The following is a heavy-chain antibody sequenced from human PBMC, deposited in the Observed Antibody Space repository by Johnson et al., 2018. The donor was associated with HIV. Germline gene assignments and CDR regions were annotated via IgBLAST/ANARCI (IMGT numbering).Heavy chain of an antibody. CDR3: ARLPSGYSRDNLDI. V-gene: IGHV3-9*01. CDR2: ISWNSGSI. D-gene: IGHD5-18*01. CDR1: GFTFDDYA. J-gene: IGHJ3*02. Sequence: VQLVESGGGVVQPGGSLRLSCAASGFTFDDYAMHWVRQAPGKGLEWVSGISWNSGSIGYADSVKGRVTVSRDNAKNTLYLQINSLRPEDTAVYYCARLPSGYSRDNLDIWGQGTMVTVSS.